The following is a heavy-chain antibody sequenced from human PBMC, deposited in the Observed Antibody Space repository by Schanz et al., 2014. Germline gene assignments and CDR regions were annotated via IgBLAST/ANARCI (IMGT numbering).Heavy chain of an antibody. V-gene: IGHV1-18*04. D-gene: IGHD3-10*01. CDR1: GYTFTTYY. CDR2: INAHTGNT. Sequence: QLMQSGSEVRKPGASVKVSCKASGYTFTTYYIHWVRQAPGQGPELMGWINAHTGNTQYAQKFQGRVNMTRDTVTTTVHLELTRLRTDDTAIYYCARVHIATYHYNSPGAFDIWGQGTRVTVSS. CDR3: ARVHIATYHYNSPGAFDI. J-gene: IGHJ3*02.